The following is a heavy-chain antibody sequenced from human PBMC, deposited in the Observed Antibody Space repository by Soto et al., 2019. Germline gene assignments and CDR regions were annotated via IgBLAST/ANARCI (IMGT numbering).Heavy chain of an antibody. CDR3: VRDNDYFDSGSYSHADY. CDR1: GFTFSSYS. D-gene: IGHD3-10*01. CDR2: ISSSSSYI. J-gene: IGHJ4*02. V-gene: IGHV3-21*01. Sequence: EVQLVESGGGLVKPGGSLRLSCAASGFTFSSYSMNWVRQAPGKGLEWVSSISSSSSYIYYADSVKGRFTISRDNAKNSLYLQMNSLRAEDTAVYYCVRDNDYFDSGSYSHADYWGQGTLVTVSS.